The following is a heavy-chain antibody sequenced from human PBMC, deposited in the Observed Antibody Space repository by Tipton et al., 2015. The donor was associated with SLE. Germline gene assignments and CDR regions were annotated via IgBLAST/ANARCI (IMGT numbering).Heavy chain of an antibody. Sequence: TLSLTCTVSGGSISSYYWSWIRQPPGKGLEWIGYIYYSGSTNYNPSLKGRVTISVDTSKNQFSLKLSSVTAADTAVYYCARGGTTVTTAFDIWGQGTMVTVSS. CDR1: GGSISSYY. D-gene: IGHD4-17*01. CDR2: IYYSGST. J-gene: IGHJ3*02. V-gene: IGHV4-59*01. CDR3: ARGGTTVTTAFDI.